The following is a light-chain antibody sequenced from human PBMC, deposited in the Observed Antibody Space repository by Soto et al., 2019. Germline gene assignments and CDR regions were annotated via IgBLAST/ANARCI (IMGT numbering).Light chain of an antibody. V-gene: IGKV3-11*01. Sequence: DIVLTQSPAALSLSPGERATLSCRASQSVGGYLLWFQQKPGQPPRLLIYVASNRASGIPARFSGSGSGTDFTLTISRLEPEDFAVYSCHHRSKWPYTFGQGTKLEIK. CDR1: QSVGGY. J-gene: IGKJ2*01. CDR2: VAS. CDR3: HHRSKWPYT.